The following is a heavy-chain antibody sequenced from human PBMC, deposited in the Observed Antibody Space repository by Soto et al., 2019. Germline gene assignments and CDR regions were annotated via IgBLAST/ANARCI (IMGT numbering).Heavy chain of an antibody. D-gene: IGHD7-27*01. J-gene: IGHJ6*02. CDR1: GFTFSTHA. Sequence: EVQLLESGGGLVQPGGSLRLSCAASGFTFSTHAISWVRQAPGNGLEWVSTISGSADNTFYADSVKGRVTISRDNSKNTLYLQINSLRAEDAAVYFCAKVPRSGEDPYYGLDVWGQGTTVTVSS. CDR3: AKVPRSGEDPYYGLDV. V-gene: IGHV3-23*01. CDR2: ISGSADNT.